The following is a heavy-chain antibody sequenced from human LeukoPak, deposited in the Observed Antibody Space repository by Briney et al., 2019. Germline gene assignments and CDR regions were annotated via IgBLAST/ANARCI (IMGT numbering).Heavy chain of an antibody. Sequence: GGSLRLSCAASGFTFSTYSMNWVRQAPGKGLEWVSYISSSSSTIYYADSVKGRLTISRDNDKNSLYLQMNSLRAEDTAVYYCGKHDSSSDYWGQGTLVTVSS. V-gene: IGHV3-48*01. CDR2: ISSSSSTI. CDR3: GKHDSSSDY. CDR1: GFTFSTYS. J-gene: IGHJ4*02. D-gene: IGHD3-22*01.